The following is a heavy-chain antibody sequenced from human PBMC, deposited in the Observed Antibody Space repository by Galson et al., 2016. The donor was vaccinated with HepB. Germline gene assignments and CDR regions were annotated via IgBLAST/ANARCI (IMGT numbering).Heavy chain of an antibody. V-gene: IGHV1-46*01. Sequence: SVKVSCKASGYTFSNYHMHWVRQAPGQGLEWMGKINPSGGSTSYAQKFQGRVTMTRDTSTSAVYMELSSLRSEDTAVYYCARDRVWFGELYGMDVWGQGTTVTVSS. CDR1: GYTFSNYH. J-gene: IGHJ6*02. CDR2: INPSGGST. D-gene: IGHD3-10*01. CDR3: ARDRVWFGELYGMDV.